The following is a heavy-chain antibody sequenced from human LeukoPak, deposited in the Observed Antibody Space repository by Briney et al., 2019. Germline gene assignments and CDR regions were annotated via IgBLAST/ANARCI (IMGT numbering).Heavy chain of an antibody. D-gene: IGHD5/OR15-5a*01. V-gene: IGHV4-4*07. J-gene: IGHJ4*02. CDR1: GDSISSYY. CDR3: ARVAHDLYPYYFDY. CDR2: IYTSGST. Sequence: PSETLSLTCTVSGDSISSYYWSWIRQPAGKGLEWIGRIYTSGSTNYNPSFKSRVTLSVDTSKNQFSLKLSSVTAADTAVYYCARVAHDLYPYYFDYWGQGTLVTVSS.